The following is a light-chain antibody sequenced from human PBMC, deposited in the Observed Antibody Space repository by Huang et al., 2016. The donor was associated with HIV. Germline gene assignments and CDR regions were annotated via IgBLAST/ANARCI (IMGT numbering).Light chain of an antibody. Sequence: EIVLTQSPVTLSLSPGERDTLSCRASPSVSSYLAWYKQKPGQAPRLLIYDASNRATGIPARFSGSGSGTDFTLTISSLEPEDFAIYYCQQRTNWPLTFGGGTKVEIK. CDR3: QQRTNWPLT. J-gene: IGKJ4*01. CDR1: PSVSSY. V-gene: IGKV3-11*01. CDR2: DAS.